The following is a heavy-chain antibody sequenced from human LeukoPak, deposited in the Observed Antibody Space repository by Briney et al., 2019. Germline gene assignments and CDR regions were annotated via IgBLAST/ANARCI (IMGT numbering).Heavy chain of an antibody. V-gene: IGHV3-20*04. Sequence: GGSLRLSCAASVFTFDDYGMSWVRQAPGKGLEWVSGINWNGGSTGYADSVKGRFTISRDNAKNSLYLQMNSLRAEDTAVYYCASSPGFLEWLGVDYYYMDVWGKGTTVTVSS. CDR2: INWNGGST. CDR1: VFTFDDYG. D-gene: IGHD3-3*01. CDR3: ASSPGFLEWLGVDYYYMDV. J-gene: IGHJ6*03.